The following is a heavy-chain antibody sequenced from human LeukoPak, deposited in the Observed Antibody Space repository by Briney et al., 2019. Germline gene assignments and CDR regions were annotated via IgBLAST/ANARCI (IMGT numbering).Heavy chain of an antibody. D-gene: IGHD6-19*01. CDR2: ISAYNGNT. CDR1: GYTVTSYG. Sequence: ASGKVSCKASGYTVTSYGISWGRQSPGHGGEGRGGISAYNGNTNYAQKPQGRVTMTTDTSTSTAYMELRSLTSDDAAVYYCARDRLVRYPGYWGQGTLVTVSS. CDR3: ARDRLVRYPGY. V-gene: IGHV1-18*04. J-gene: IGHJ4*02.